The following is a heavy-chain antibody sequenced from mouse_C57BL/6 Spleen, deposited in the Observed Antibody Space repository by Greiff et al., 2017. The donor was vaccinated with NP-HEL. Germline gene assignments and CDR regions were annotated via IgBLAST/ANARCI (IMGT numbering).Heavy chain of an antibody. CDR3: ARDITTVVRDWYFDV. J-gene: IGHJ1*03. CDR2: ISDGGSYT. D-gene: IGHD1-1*01. CDR1: GFTFSSYA. Sequence: EVMLVESGGGLVKPGGSLKLSCAASGFTFSSYAMSWVRQTPEKRLEWVATISDGGSYTYYPDNVKGRFTISRDNAKNNLYLQMSHLKSEDTAMYYCARDITTVVRDWYFDVWGTGTTVTVSS. V-gene: IGHV5-4*01.